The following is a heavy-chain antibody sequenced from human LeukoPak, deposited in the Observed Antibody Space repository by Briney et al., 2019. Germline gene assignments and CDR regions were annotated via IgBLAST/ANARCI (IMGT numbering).Heavy chain of an antibody. Sequence: ASVKVSCKVSGHTLLDLYIHWVRQAPGKGLEWMGGLHGEDGENTYSEKFQGRVALTEDTSTHTAYMELTSLRSEDTALYYCATGTPGFDYGDYESRGAFDIWGQGTMVTVSS. CDR1: GHTLLDLY. D-gene: IGHD4-17*01. CDR2: LHGEDGEN. J-gene: IGHJ3*02. V-gene: IGHV1-24*01. CDR3: ATGTPGFDYGDYESRGAFDI.